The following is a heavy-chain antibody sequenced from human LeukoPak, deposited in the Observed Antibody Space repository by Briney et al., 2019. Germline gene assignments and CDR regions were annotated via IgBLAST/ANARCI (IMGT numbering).Heavy chain of an antibody. J-gene: IGHJ4*02. CDR1: GFTFSSYG. Sequence: GRSLRLSCAASGFTFSSYGMHWVRQAPGKGLEWVAVIWYDGSNKYYADSVKGRFTISRDNSKNTLYLQMNSLRAEDTAVYYCARAAQYSSSWYYFDYWDQGTLVTVSS. D-gene: IGHD6-13*01. CDR3: ARAAQYSSSWYYFDY. V-gene: IGHV3-33*01. CDR2: IWYDGSNK.